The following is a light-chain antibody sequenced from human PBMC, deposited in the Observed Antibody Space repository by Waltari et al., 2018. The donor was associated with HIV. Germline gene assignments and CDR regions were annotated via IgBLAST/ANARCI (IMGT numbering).Light chain of an antibody. V-gene: IGKV4-1*01. CDR1: QSVLYSSNNKNY. CDR3: QQYYSTPPT. J-gene: IGKJ4*01. Sequence: DIVMTQSPDSLVVSLGERATINCKSSQSVLYSSNNKNYFAWYQQKPGQPPKLLIYWAATRESGVHDRFSGSGSGTDFTLTISSLQAEDVAVYYCQQYYSTPPTFGGGTKVEIK. CDR2: WAA.